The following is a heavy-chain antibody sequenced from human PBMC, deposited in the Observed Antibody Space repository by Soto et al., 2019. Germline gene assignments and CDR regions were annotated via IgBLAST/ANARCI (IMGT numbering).Heavy chain of an antibody. Sequence: SETLSLTCTVSGGSISSGGYYWSWIRQHPGKGLEWIGYIYYSGSTYYNPSLKSRVTISVDTSKNQFSLKLSSVTAADTAVYYCARGWGYCSSTSCHEGWFDPWGQGTLVTVSS. CDR1: GGSISSGGYY. J-gene: IGHJ5*02. CDR2: IYYSGST. D-gene: IGHD2-2*01. CDR3: ARGWGYCSSTSCHEGWFDP. V-gene: IGHV4-31*03.